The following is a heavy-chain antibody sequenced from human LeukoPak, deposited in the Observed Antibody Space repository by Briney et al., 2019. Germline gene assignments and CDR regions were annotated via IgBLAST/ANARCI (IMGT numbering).Heavy chain of an antibody. CDR3: ASLTPYCGGDCFDAFDI. J-gene: IGHJ3*02. D-gene: IGHD2-21*02. CDR1: GGSISSGGYY. V-gene: IGHV4-61*08. Sequence: PSETLSLTCTVSGGSISSGGYYWSWIRQHPGKGLEWIGYIYYSGSTNYNPSLKSRVTISVDTSKNQFSLKLSSVTAADTAVYYCASLTPYCGGDCFDAFDIWGQGTMVTVSS. CDR2: IYYSGST.